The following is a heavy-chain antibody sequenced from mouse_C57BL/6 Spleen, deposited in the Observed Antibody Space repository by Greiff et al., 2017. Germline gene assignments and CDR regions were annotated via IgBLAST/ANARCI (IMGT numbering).Heavy chain of an antibody. V-gene: IGHV14-4*01. Sequence: VQLQQSGAELVRPGASVKLSCTASGFNIKDDYMHWVKQRPEQGLDWIGWIDPENGDTEYASKFQGKATITADTSSNTAYLQLSSLTSEDTAVYYGTFYYDYDGDYYAMDYWGQGTSVTVSS. D-gene: IGHD2-4*01. CDR3: TFYYDYDGDYYAMDY. CDR1: GFNIKDDY. J-gene: IGHJ4*01. CDR2: IDPENGDT.